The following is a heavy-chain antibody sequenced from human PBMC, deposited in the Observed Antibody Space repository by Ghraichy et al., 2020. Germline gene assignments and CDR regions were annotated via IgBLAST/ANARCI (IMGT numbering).Heavy chain of an antibody. J-gene: IGHJ1*01. V-gene: IGHV4-39*01. Sequence: SETLSLTCTVSGASISSGSYYWGWIRQPPGKGLEWIGSIYYTGNTYYNPSLKSRVTISVEASKNQFSLKLSSVTVADTAVYYCATQGVTAIPTYFQHWGQGTLINV. CDR1: GASISSGSYY. D-gene: IGHD2-21*02. CDR2: IYYTGNT. CDR3: ATQGVTAIPTYFQH.